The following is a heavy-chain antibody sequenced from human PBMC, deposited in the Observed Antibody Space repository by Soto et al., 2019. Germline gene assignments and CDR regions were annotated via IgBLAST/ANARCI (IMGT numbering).Heavy chain of an antibody. V-gene: IGHV3-11*01. Sequence: QVQLVESGGGLVKPGESLRLSCAASGFNFIDYYMTWIRQAPGKWLEWVSSIGSSGSTIYFAESVKGRFTISRDNAKKSVILPMSSLSVEDTAVYYCASGGSLAPEYWGEGTLVTVSS. J-gene: IGHJ4*02. CDR2: IGSSGSTI. D-gene: IGHD3-16*01. CDR1: GFNFIDYY. CDR3: ASGGSLAPEY.